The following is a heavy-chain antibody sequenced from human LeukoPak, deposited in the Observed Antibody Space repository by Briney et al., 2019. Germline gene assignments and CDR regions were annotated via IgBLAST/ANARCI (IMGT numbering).Heavy chain of an antibody. CDR2: ISGDGGST. CDR3: AKDELVRGYYNYYGMDV. J-gene: IGHJ6*02. CDR1: GFTFDDYA. V-gene: IGHV3-43*02. D-gene: IGHD3-10*01. Sequence: GGSLRLSCAASGFTFDDYAMHWVRQAPGKGLEWVSLISGDGGSTYYADSVKGRFTISRDNSKNSLYLQMNSLRTEDTALYYCAKDELVRGYYNYYGMDVWGQGTTVTVSS.